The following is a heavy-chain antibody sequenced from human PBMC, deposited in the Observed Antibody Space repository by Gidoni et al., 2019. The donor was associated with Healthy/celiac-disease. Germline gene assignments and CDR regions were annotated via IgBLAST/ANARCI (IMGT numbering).Heavy chain of an antibody. J-gene: IGHJ4*02. CDR3: ARHVIGYCTNGVCYRGHYFDY. V-gene: IGHV4-39*01. Sequence: QLQLQESGPGLVKPSETLSLNCTDRGGSISSSSYYWAWILKPPGKGLEWFGSIYYSGSTYYNPPLKSRVTISVDTSKNQFSLKLSSVTAADTAVYYCARHVIGYCTNGVCYRGHYFDYWGQGTLVTVSS. CDR2: IYYSGST. CDR1: GGSISSSSYY. D-gene: IGHD2-8*01.